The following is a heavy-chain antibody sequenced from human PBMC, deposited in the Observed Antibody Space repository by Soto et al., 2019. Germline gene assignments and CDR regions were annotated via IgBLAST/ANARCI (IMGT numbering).Heavy chain of an antibody. CDR1: GYTFTSYD. CDR2: MNPNSGNT. CDR3: ARVVAEDYYYYYMDV. V-gene: IGHV1-8*01. D-gene: IGHD3-10*01. J-gene: IGHJ6*03. Sequence: ASVKVSCKASGYTFTSYDINWVRQATGQGLERMGWMNPNSGNTGYAQKFQGRVTMTRNTSISTAYMELSSLRSEDTAVYYCARVVAEDYYYYYMDVWGKGTTVTVSS.